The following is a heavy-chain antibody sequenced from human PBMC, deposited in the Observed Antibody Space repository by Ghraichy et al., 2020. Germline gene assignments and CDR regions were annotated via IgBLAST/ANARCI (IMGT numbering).Heavy chain of an antibody. J-gene: IGHJ4*02. CDR1: GFTFSDYY. V-gene: IGHV3-11*01. D-gene: IGHD3-3*01. Sequence: GTLNISCAASGFTFSDYYMSWIRQAPGKGLEWVSYISSSGSTIYYADSVKGRFTISRDNAKNSLYLQMNSLRAEDTAVYYCARDGPYYDRTLGDDYWGQGTLVTVSS. CDR3: ARDGPYYDRTLGDDY. CDR2: ISSSGSTI.